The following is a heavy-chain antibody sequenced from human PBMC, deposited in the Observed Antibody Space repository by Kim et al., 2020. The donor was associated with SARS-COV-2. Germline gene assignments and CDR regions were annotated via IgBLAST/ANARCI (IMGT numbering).Heavy chain of an antibody. J-gene: IGHJ4*02. Sequence: GRATMTRDTSTSTVYMELSSLRSEDTAVYYCARGAEYSSSWYFGGHFDYWGQGTLVTVSS. CDR3: ARGAEYSSSWYFGGHFDY. V-gene: IGHV1-46*01. D-gene: IGHD6-13*01.